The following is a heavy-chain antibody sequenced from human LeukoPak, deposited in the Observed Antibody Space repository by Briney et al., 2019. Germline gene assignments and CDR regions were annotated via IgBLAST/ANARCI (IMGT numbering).Heavy chain of an antibody. CDR1: SFSISSGYF. V-gene: IGHV4-38-2*01. J-gene: IGHJ4*02. Sequence: SETLSLSCAVSSFSISSGYFCGWIREPPGKGLWWVGSIYHRGSTSYNPSLKSRVTISVDTPKNDSSLKLSSVTAAYTAVYYCARHGPYYDILTGYHYYFDYWGQGTLVTVSS. CDR2: IYHRGST. CDR3: ARHGPYYDILTGYHYYFDY. D-gene: IGHD3-9*01.